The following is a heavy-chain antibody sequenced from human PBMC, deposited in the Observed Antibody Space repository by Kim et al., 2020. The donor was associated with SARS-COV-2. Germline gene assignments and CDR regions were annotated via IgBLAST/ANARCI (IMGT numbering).Heavy chain of an antibody. Sequence: GGSLRLSCAASGFTFSSYGMHWVRQAPGKGLEWVAVISYDGSNKYYADSVKGRFTISRDNSKNTLYLQMNSLRAEDTAVYYCAKGTTVLDYWGQGTLVT. CDR1: GFTFSSYG. V-gene: IGHV3-30*18. D-gene: IGHD4-17*01. CDR3: AKGTTVLDY. J-gene: IGHJ4*02. CDR2: ISYDGSNK.